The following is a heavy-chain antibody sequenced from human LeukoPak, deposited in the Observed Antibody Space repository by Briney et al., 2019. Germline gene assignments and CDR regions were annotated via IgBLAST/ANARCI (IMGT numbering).Heavy chain of an antibody. CDR2: IKSKTDGGTT. J-gene: IGHJ4*02. CDR3: TTLAVAGTRFGY. D-gene: IGHD6-19*01. Sequence: GGSLRLSCAASGFTFSNAWMSCVRQAPGKWLEWVVRIKSKTDGGTTDYAAPVKGRFTISRDDSKNTLYLQMNSLKTEDTAVYYCTTLAVAGTRFGYWGQGTLVTVSS. V-gene: IGHV3-15*01. CDR1: GFTFSNAW.